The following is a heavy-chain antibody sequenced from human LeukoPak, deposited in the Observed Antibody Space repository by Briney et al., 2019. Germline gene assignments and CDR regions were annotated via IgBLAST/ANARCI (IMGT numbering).Heavy chain of an antibody. CDR1: GGPFSGYY. V-gene: IGHV4-34*01. Sequence: PSETLPLTCAVYGGPFSGYYWSWIRQPPGKGLEWIGEINHSGSTSYNPSLKSRVTISVDTSKNQFSLKLSSVTAADTAVYYCARGPHYYGSGSYYKPQPLYYYYYMDVWGKGTTVTVSS. CDR2: INHSGST. CDR3: ARGPHYYGSGSYYKPQPLYYYYYMDV. J-gene: IGHJ6*03. D-gene: IGHD3-10*01.